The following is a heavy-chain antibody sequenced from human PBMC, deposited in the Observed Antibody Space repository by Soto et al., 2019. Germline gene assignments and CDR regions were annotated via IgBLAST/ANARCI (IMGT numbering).Heavy chain of an antibody. J-gene: IGHJ4*02. CDR3: ARAVVVPAAIGPFDY. V-gene: IGHV4-30-4*01. D-gene: IGHD2-2*02. Sequence: PSETLSLTCTVSGGSISSGDYHWSWIRQPPGKGLEWIGYIYYSGSTYYNPSLKSRVTISVDTSKNQFSLKLSSVTAADTAVYYCARAVVVPAAIGPFDYWGQGTLVTVSS. CDR1: GGSISSGDYH. CDR2: IYYSGST.